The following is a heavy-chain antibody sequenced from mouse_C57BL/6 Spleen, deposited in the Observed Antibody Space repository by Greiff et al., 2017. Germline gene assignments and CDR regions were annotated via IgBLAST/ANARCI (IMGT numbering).Heavy chain of an antibody. CDR2: ISSGSSTI. CDR3: ARGSKLVAY. J-gene: IGHJ3*01. Sequence: EVQVVESGGGLVKPGGSLKLSCAASGFTFSDYGMHWVRQAPEKGLEWVAYISSGSSTISYADTVKGRFTISRDNAKNTLFLQMTSLRSEDTAMYYCARGSKLVAYWGQGTLVTVSA. CDR1: GFTFSDYG. V-gene: IGHV5-17*01. D-gene: IGHD4-1*01.